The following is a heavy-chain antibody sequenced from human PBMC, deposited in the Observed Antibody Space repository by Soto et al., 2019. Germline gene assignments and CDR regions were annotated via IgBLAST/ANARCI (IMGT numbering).Heavy chain of an antibody. J-gene: IGHJ4*02. D-gene: IGHD6-13*01. V-gene: IGHV4-31*03. Sequence: TLCLTCTVSGDSISSGGYYWTWIRQHPGKGLEWIGYIYYSGSTYYNPSLKSRVTISLDTSKIQFSLKLSSVTAADTAVYYCAREGTAAGLDYWGQGTLVTVSS. CDR1: GDSISSGGYY. CDR3: AREGTAAGLDY. CDR2: IYYSGST.